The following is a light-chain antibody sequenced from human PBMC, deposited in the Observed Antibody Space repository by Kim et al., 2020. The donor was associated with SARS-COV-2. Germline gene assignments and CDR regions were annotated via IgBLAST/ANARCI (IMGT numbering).Light chain of an antibody. Sequence: SSSVGDRITHTWRASQGFSGYLAWFQEQPGKAHKLPVYAAATFQSGVPSRFSGSWSGTEFTLTLDSLPPEYFSTYYCQQLNSYLPTFGQGTKLE. CDR2: AAA. V-gene: IGKV1-9*01. J-gene: IGKJ2*01. CDR1: QGFSGY. CDR3: QQLNSYLPT.